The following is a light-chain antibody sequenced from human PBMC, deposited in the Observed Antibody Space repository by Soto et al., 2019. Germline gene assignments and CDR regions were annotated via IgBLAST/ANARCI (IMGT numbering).Light chain of an antibody. V-gene: IGKV3-15*01. CDR1: QSISIN. Sequence: EIVMTQSPATLSVSPGERAILSCRASQSISINLAWYQQKPGQAPRLLIYAASNRATGVPARFSGSWSGTEFTLTISSLQSEDFAVYYCQQRSNWTPITFGQGTPLEIK. J-gene: IGKJ5*01. CDR3: QQRSNWTPIT. CDR2: AAS.